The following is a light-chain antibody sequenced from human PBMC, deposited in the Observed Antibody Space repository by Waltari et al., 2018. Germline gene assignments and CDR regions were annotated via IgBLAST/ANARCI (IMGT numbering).Light chain of an antibody. Sequence: QSLLTQPPSASGTPGQTVTISCSGSWSNIGTNVVSWYQQLPGTAPKLLIHNNNRRPSGVPDRFSCSKSGTSASLALSGLQSADEADYYCSAWDDSLNGHVIFGGGTKLTVL. CDR2: NNN. V-gene: IGLV1-44*01. CDR1: WSNIGTNV. CDR3: SAWDDSLNGHVI. J-gene: IGLJ2*01.